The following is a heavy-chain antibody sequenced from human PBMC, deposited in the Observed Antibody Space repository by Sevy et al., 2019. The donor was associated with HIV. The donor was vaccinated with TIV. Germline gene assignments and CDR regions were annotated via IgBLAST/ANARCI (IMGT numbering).Heavy chain of an antibody. CDR1: GFSLSTSGVG. V-gene: IGHV2-5*02. Sequence: SGPTLVKPTQTLTLTCTFSGFSLSTSGVGVGWIRQPPGKALEWLALIYWDDDKRYSPSLKSRLTITKDTSTNQVVLTMTNMDPVDTATYYCADSTDDYASSGYSRGYYYYGMDVWGQGTTVTVSS. D-gene: IGHD3-22*01. CDR3: ADSTDDYASSGYSRGYYYYGMDV. CDR2: IYWDDDK. J-gene: IGHJ6*02.